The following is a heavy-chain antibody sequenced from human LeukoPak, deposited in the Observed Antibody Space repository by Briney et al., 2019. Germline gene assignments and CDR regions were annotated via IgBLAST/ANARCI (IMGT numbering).Heavy chain of an antibody. V-gene: IGHV3-30*18. CDR2: ISYDGSNK. D-gene: IGHD3-16*02. CDR3: AKEGSFLWGMDV. CDR1: GFTFSSYG. Sequence: GGSLRLSCAASGFTFSSYGMHWVRQAPGKGLEWVAVISYDGSNKYYADSVKGRFTISRDNSKNTLYLRMNSLRAEDTAVYYCAKEGSFLWGMDVWGKGTTVTVSS. J-gene: IGHJ6*04.